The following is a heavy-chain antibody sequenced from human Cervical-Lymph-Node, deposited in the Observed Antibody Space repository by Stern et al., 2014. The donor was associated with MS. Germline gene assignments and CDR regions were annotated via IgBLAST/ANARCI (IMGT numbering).Heavy chain of an antibody. J-gene: IGHJ6*02. V-gene: IGHV1-2*06. Sequence: QLVQSGAEVKKPAASVKVPCKASGYIFTGYYLHWVRQAPGPGLEWMGRIDPNSGDTKYAQNFQDRVTMTRDTSISTAYMELSRLRSDDTAVYYCARSLNWNDVEDYHYGLDVWGQGTTVTVSS. CDR1: GYIFTGYY. CDR3: ARSLNWNDVEDYHYGLDV. CDR2: IDPNSGDT. D-gene: IGHD1-1*01.